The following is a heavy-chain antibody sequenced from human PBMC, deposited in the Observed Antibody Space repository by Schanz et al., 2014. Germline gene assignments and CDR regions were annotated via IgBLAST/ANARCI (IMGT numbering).Heavy chain of an antibody. CDR2: INTNTANP. CDR3: ARGYSGYSHFDY. D-gene: IGHD5-12*01. J-gene: IGHJ4*02. CDR1: GYTFINSD. V-gene: IGHV7-4-1*02. Sequence: QVQLVQSGAEVKNPGASVKVSCKASGYTFINSDINWVRQAPGQGLEWMGWINTNTANPTYAQGFTGRFVYTLDASVTTAYLEISSLKAEDTAVYYCARGYSGYSHFDYWGQGALVTVSS.